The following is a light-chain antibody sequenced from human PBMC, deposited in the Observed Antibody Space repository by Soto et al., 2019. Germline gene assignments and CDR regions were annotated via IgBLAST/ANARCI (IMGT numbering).Light chain of an antibody. J-gene: IGKJ1*01. CDR3: QQYFGYPWT. V-gene: IGKV1-5*03. CDR2: KAS. CDR1: QSINDW. Sequence: DIQMTQSPSTLSASVGDRVTITCRASQSINDWLAWYQQKPGKAPNLLIYKASSLQSGVPSRFSGSGSGTEFTLTISSLQTDDFATFYCQQYFGYPWTFGQGTKVEIK.